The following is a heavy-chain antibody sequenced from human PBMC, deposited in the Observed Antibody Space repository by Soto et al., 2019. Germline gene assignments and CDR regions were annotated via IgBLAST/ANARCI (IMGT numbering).Heavy chain of an antibody. CDR1: GYTFTSYA. Sequence: ASVKVSCKASGYTFTSYAMHWVRQAPGQRLEWMGWINAGNGNTKYSQKFQGGVTITRDTSASTAYMELSSLRSEDTAVYYCARDVYYDSSGYSYYYGMDVWGQGTTVTVS. V-gene: IGHV1-3*01. J-gene: IGHJ6*02. CDR3: ARDVYYDSSGYSYYYGMDV. CDR2: INAGNGNT. D-gene: IGHD3-22*01.